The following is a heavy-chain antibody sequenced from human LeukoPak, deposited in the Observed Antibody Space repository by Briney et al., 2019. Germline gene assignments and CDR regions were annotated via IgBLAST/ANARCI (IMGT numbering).Heavy chain of an antibody. CDR3: ARSPDLGEYSGSYGRFDP. J-gene: IGHJ5*02. D-gene: IGHD1-26*01. Sequence: GASVKVSCKASGGTFSSYAISWVRQAPGQGLEWMGGIIPIFGTANYAQKFQSRVTITADESTSTAYMELSSLRSEDTAVYYCARSPDLGEYSGSYGRFDPWGQGTLVTVSS. CDR1: GGTFSSYA. CDR2: IIPIFGTA. V-gene: IGHV1-69*13.